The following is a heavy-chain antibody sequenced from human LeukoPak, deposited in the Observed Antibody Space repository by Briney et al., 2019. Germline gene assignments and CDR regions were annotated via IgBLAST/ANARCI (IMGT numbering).Heavy chain of an antibody. J-gene: IGHJ6*02. V-gene: IGHV1-2*02. CDR1: GYTFTGYY. CDR2: INPKRGAT. D-gene: IGHD2-2*01. Sequence: GASVKVSCKASGYTFTGYYLHWVRQAPGQGLEWMGWINPKRGATKYAQKFQGRVSMTRDTSISTIYMELSRLTSDDTAVYYCARCSSTTSLKYYFYAMDVWGQGTTVTVSS. CDR3: ARCSSTTSLKYYFYAMDV.